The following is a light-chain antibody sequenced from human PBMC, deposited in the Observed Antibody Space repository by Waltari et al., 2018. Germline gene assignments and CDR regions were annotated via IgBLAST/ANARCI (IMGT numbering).Light chain of an antibody. CDR1: NMGSKS. Sequence: SYVLTQPPSVSVAPGKTARFTCGGNNMGSKSLHWYQQKPGQAPVLVVYDDGDRPSGIPERFSGSNSGNTATLTIDRVEAGDEAVYFCQVWDSRSDHPVFGGGTKLTVL. CDR3: QVWDSRSDHPV. CDR2: DDG. V-gene: IGLV3-21*03. J-gene: IGLJ3*02.